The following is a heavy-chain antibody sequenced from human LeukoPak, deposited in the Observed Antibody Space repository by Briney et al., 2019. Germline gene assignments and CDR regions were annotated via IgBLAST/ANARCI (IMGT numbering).Heavy chain of an antibody. J-gene: IGHJ6*03. CDR3: ARTSSSSSPYFYFMDV. CDR2: IYYSGST. Sequence: PSETLSLTCTVSSGSISSSSYYWGWIRQPPGKGLEWIGSIYYSGSTYYNPSLKSRVTISVDTSKNQFSLKLGSVTAADTAVYYCARTSSSSSPYFYFMDVWGRGTTVTVSS. V-gene: IGHV4-39*07. CDR1: SGSISSSSYY. D-gene: IGHD6-6*01.